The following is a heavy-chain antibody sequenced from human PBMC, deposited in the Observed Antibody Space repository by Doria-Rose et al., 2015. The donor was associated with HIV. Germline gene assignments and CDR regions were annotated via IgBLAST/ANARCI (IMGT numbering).Heavy chain of an antibody. CDR3: ARIKSSRWYHKYYFDF. CDR2: IFSDDER. D-gene: IGHD6-13*01. Sequence: QVTLKESGPVLVKPTETLTLTCTVSVVSLSSPGMRVSWIRQPPGQALEWLAHIFSDDERSYNASLKSRLTISRGTSKSQVVLTMTDVDPVDTATYYCARIKSSRWYHKYYFDFWGQGTLVIVSA. CDR1: VVSLSSPGMR. J-gene: IGHJ4*02. V-gene: IGHV2-26*01.